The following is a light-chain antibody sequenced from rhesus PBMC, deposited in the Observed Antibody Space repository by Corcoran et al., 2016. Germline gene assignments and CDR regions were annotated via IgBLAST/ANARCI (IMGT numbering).Light chain of an antibody. CDR2: EVS. Sequence: QAALTQPRSVSGSPGQSVTISCTGTSSDIGGYNYVSWYQQHPGTAPKLMIYEVSKRPSGVSDRFSGSKSGNTASLTISGLQAEDEADYYCSSYAVSNTYIFGAGTRLTVL. J-gene: IGLJ1*01. CDR1: SSDIGGYNY. V-gene: IGLV2-32*02. CDR3: SSYAVSNTYI.